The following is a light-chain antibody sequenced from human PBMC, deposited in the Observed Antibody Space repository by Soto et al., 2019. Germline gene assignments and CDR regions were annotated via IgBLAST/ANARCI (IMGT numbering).Light chain of an antibody. V-gene: IGLV2-14*01. CDR1: SSDVGGYNY. CDR3: SSYTSSSTYV. CDR2: DVT. Sequence: QSALTQPASVSGSPGQSITISCTGTSSDVGGYNYVSWYQQHPGKVPKLMIYDVTNRPSGISNRFSASKSGSTASLTISGLQAEDEADYYCSSYTSSSTYVFGTGTKVTVL. J-gene: IGLJ1*01.